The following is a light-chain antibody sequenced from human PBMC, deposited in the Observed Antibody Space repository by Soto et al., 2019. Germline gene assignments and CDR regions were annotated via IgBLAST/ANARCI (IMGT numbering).Light chain of an antibody. CDR2: EVS. CDR3: SSYRSGSTPYV. V-gene: IGLV2-14*01. J-gene: IGLJ1*01. CDR1: SSDVGGYNF. Sequence: QSALNQAASGSGSPGESITISCTGTSSDVGGYNFVSWYQQHPGKAPKLIIFEVSNRPSGVSNRFSGSKSGNTASLTISGLQAEDDADYYCSSYRSGSTPYVFGTGTKVTVL.